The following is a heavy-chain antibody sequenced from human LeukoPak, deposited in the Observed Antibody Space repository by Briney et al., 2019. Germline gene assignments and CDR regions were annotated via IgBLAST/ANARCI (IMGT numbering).Heavy chain of an antibody. D-gene: IGHD2-2*01. CDR1: GYTFTSYD. CDR2: MNPNSGNT. V-gene: IGHV1-8*03. J-gene: IGHJ3*02. CDR3: AREVPAAPGAFDI. Sequence: ASVKVSCKASGYTFTSYDINWVRQATGQGLEWMGRMNPNSGNTGYAQKFQGRVTITRNTSISTAYMELSSLRSEDTAVYYCAREVPAAPGAFDIWGQGTMVTVSS.